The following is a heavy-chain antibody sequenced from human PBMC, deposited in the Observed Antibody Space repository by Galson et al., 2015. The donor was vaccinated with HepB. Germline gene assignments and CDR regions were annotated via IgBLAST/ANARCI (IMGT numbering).Heavy chain of an antibody. J-gene: IGHJ6*03. CDR2: ISSSSSTI. Sequence: SLRLSCAASGFTFSSYSMNWVRQAPGKGLEWVSYISSSSSTIYYADSVKGRFTISGDNAKNSLYLQMNSLRAEDTAVYYCARDERYCSSTSCYSKYTYYYYYMDVWGKGTTVTVSS. CDR1: GFTFSSYS. D-gene: IGHD2-2*01. CDR3: ARDERYCSSTSCYSKYTYYYYYMDV. V-gene: IGHV3-48*01.